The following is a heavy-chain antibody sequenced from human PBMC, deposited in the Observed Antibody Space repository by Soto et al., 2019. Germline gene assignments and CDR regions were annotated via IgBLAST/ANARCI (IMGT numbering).Heavy chain of an antibody. CDR1: GGTFSSYA. CDR3: ARSIVVVTALDY. J-gene: IGHJ4*02. D-gene: IGHD2-21*02. CDR2: INAGYGNT. Sequence: ASVKVSCKASGGTFSSYAISWVRQAPGQRLEWMGWINAGYGNTKYSQKFQGRVTITRDTSASTAYMELSSLRSEDTAVYYCARSIVVVTALDYWGQGTLVTAPQ. V-gene: IGHV1-3*01.